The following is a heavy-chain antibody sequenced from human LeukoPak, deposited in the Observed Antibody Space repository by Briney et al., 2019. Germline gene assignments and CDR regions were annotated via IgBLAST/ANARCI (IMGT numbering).Heavy chain of an antibody. Sequence: SETLSLTCTVSGYSISSGYYWGWIRQPPGKGLEWIGSIYHSGSTYHNPSLKSRVTISVDTSKNQFSLKLSSVTAADTAVYYFARDVAVAGASDYWGQGTLVTVSS. J-gene: IGHJ4*02. CDR3: ARDVAVAGASDY. CDR1: GYSISSGYY. D-gene: IGHD6-19*01. CDR2: IYHSGST. V-gene: IGHV4-38-2*02.